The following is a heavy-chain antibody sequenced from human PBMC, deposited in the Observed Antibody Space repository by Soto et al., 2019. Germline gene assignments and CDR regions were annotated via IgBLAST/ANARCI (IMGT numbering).Heavy chain of an antibody. J-gene: IGHJ4*02. CDR1: GFTFSAHW. CDR3: ARDNKWSLDY. CDR2: IKTDGSIT. D-gene: IGHD2-15*01. Sequence: GGSLRLSCAASGFTFSAHWMHWVRQAPGKGLVWVSHIKTDGSITRDADSVKGRFTISRDNARNTLYLQMNSLRAEDTAVYYCARDNKWSLDYWGQGTLVTVSS. V-gene: IGHV3-74*01.